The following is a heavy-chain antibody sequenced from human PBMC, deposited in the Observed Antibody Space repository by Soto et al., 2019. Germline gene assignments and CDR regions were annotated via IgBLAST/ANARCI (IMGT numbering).Heavy chain of an antibody. J-gene: IGHJ5*02. CDR1: GGTFSSYT. D-gene: IGHD2-2*01. Sequence: ASVKVSCKASGGTFSSYTISWVRQAPGQGLEWMGRIIPILGIANYAQKFQGRVTITADKSTSTAYMELSSLRSEDTAVYYCARGDCSSTSCYGSNWFDPWGQGTLVTVSS. CDR3: ARGDCSSTSCYGSNWFDP. V-gene: IGHV1-69*02. CDR2: IIPILGIA.